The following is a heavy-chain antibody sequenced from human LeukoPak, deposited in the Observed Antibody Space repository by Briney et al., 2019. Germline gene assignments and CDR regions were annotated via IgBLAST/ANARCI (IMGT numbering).Heavy chain of an antibody. Sequence: GGSLRLSCAASGFTFSSYGMHWVRQAPGKGLEWVAVIWYDGNNKFYADSVKGRFTISRDNSKNTLFLQMNSLRAEDTAVYYCSSPMATAGSMGAHWGQGTLVTVSS. CDR1: GFTFSSYG. J-gene: IGHJ4*02. V-gene: IGHV3-33*01. D-gene: IGHD6-13*01. CDR3: SSPMATAGSMGAH. CDR2: IWYDGNNK.